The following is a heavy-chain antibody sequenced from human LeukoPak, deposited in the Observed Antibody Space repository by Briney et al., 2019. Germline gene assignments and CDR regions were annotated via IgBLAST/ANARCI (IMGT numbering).Heavy chain of an antibody. V-gene: IGHV3-11*04. CDR2: ISSSGSTI. D-gene: IGHD2-2*03. CDR1: GFTFSDYY. Sequence: GGSLRLSCAASGFTFSDYYMTWIRQAPGRGLEWVSYISSSGSTIYYADSAKGRFTISRDSAKNSLFLQMNSLRAEDTAVYYCAREAGYCSSTSCSYYYYMGVWGKGTTVTVSS. CDR3: AREAGYCSSTSCSYYYYMGV. J-gene: IGHJ6*03.